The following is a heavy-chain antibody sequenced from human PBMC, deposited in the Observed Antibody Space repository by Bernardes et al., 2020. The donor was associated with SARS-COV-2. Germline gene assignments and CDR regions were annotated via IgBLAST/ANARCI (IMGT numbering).Heavy chain of an antibody. D-gene: IGHD2-2*01. CDR1: GFTFTNHW. J-gene: IGHJ6*02. CDR2: INNNGGST. V-gene: IGHV3-74*01. CDR3: TRGQDTSLLSRLSWGLPGMRNYYYDAMDV. Sequence: GSLRLSCEASGFTFTNHWMHWVRQAPGKGLVWVARINNNGGSTTYADSVRGRFTISRDNTKNTLFLQMDSLRAEDTALYYCTRGQDTSLLSRLSWGLPGMRNYYYDAMDVWGQGTTVTVSS.